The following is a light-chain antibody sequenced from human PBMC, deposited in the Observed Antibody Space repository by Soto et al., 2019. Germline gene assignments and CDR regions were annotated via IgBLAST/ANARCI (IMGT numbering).Light chain of an antibody. Sequence: QSVLTQPPSASGTPGQRVPISCSGSSSNIGTNTVNWYQQLPGTAPKLLIYSNDQRPSGVPDRFSGSKSGTSASLAISGLQSEDEADYYCSSYAGSNNLVFGGGTKLTVL. CDR3: SSYAGSNNLV. CDR2: SND. CDR1: SSNIGTNT. V-gene: IGLV1-44*01. J-gene: IGLJ2*01.